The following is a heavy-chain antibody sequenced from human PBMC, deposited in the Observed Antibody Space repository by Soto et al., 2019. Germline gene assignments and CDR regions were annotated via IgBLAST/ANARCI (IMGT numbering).Heavy chain of an antibody. D-gene: IGHD6-13*01. J-gene: IGHJ4*02. CDR1: GFTFSNYA. Sequence: EVQLLESGGGLVQPGGSLRLSCAASGFTFSNYAVTWVRQAPGKGLEWVSTISGRGGSTYYADSVKGRFTISRDNSKNTLHLQMNSLRAEDTAVYYCAKDQGSSWYEIDCWGQGTLVTVSS. V-gene: IGHV3-23*01. CDR3: AKDQGSSWYEIDC. CDR2: ISGRGGST.